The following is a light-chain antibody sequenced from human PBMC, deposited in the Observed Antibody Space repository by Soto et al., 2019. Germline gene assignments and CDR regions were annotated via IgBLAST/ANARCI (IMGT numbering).Light chain of an antibody. CDR3: QQLNFFPIT. CDR1: QSISSW. Sequence: DIQMTQSPSTLSASVGDRVTITCRASQSISSWLAWYQQKPGKAPKLLIYKASSLESGVPSRFSGSGSGTEFTLTISSLQPDDFATYYCQQLNFFPITFGQGTRLEIK. CDR2: KAS. V-gene: IGKV1-5*03. J-gene: IGKJ5*01.